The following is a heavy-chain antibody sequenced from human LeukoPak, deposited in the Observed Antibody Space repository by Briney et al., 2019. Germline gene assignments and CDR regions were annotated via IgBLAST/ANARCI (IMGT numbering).Heavy chain of an antibody. CDR3: ARLDSLYYGSGRRYFDY. Sequence: ASVTVSCTASGYTFTSYGISWVRQAPGQGLEWMGWISAYNGNTNYAQKLQGRVTMTTDTSTSTAYMELRSLRSDDTAVYYCARLDSLYYGSGRRYFDYWGQGTLVTVSS. CDR1: GYTFTSYG. J-gene: IGHJ4*02. V-gene: IGHV1-18*01. CDR2: ISAYNGNT. D-gene: IGHD3-10*01.